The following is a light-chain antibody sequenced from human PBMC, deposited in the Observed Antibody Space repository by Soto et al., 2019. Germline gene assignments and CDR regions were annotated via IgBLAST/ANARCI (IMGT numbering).Light chain of an antibody. CDR2: GAS. CDR1: QSVSRSY. V-gene: IGKV3-20*01. Sequence: EIVLTQSPGTLSLSPGERATLSCTASQSVSRSYLAWYQQKPGQPPRLLIYGASNMATGIPDRFSGSGSGTDFTLTIGRLEPEEFAVYYCQHYDTSPPTFGGATKGEIK. J-gene: IGKJ4*01. CDR3: QHYDTSPPT.